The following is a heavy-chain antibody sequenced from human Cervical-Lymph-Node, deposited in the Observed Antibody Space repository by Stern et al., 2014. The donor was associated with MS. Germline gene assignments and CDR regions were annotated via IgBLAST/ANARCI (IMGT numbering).Heavy chain of an antibody. CDR1: GDTFSSYA. D-gene: IGHD1-26*01. CDR2: ITPVLGTT. V-gene: IGHV1-69*06. CDR3: ARGGGLVGYFDY. Sequence: QVQLGQSGAEVKKLGSSVKVSCKASGDTFSSYAINWVRQVPGQGLEWMVGITPVLGTTNYARKFQGRVTITADKSTNTAYMELMTLRSEDTAVYYCARGGGLVGYFDYWGQGTLVSVSS. J-gene: IGHJ4*02.